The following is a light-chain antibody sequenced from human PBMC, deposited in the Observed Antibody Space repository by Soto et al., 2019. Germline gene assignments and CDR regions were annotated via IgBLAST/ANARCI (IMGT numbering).Light chain of an antibody. CDR3: TATDDRLTGPV. CDR2: NNG. CDR1: SSHIATNL. Sequence: QSVLTQPPSVSGTPGQRVTISCSGSSSHIATNLVHWYQHLPGASPRLLIYNNGQRPSGVPDRFSASKSGTSASLAISGLRSEDEADYYCTATDDRLTGPVFGGGTKLTVL. V-gene: IGLV1-47*02. J-gene: IGLJ2*01.